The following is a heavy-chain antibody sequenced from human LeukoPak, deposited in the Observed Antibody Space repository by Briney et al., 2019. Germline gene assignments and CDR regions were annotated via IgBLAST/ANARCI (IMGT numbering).Heavy chain of an antibody. CDR3: ARGVAPPSERISSRTQVYNWFDP. D-gene: IGHD6-13*01. CDR2: ISAYNGNT. J-gene: IGHJ5*02. CDR1: GYTFTSYG. V-gene: IGHV1-18*01. Sequence: VASVKVSCKASGYTFTSYGISWVRQAPGQGLEWMGWISAYNGNTNYAQKLQGRVTMTTDTSTSTAYMELRSLRSDDTAVYYCARGVAPPSERISSRTQVYNWFDPWGQGTLVTVSS.